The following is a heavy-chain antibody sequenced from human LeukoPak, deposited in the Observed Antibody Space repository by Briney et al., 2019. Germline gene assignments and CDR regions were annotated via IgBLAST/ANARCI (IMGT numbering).Heavy chain of an antibody. J-gene: IGHJ4*02. Sequence: GGSLRLSCAASGFTVTSNFMSWVRQAPGKGLEWVSVIHSGGATYYADSVKGRFTISRDISKNALYLQMNSLRGDDTAVYYCAGSAITILDSWGQGNLVTVSS. D-gene: IGHD3-10*01. CDR3: AGSAITILDS. V-gene: IGHV3-66*01. CDR1: GFTVTSNF. CDR2: IHSGGAT.